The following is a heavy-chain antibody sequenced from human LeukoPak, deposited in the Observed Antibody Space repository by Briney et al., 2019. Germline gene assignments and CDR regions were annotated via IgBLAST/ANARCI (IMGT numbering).Heavy chain of an antibody. CDR1: GFTFSSYG. D-gene: IGHD1-26*01. CDR2: ISYDGSNK. CDR3: AKDRPVHDRYSGSYYRGLIGYMDV. V-gene: IGHV3-30*18. Sequence: HPGGSLRLSCPASGFTFSSYGMHWVRQAPGKGLEWVAVISYDGSNKYYADSVKGRFTISRDNSKNTLYLQMNSLRAEDTAVYYCAKDRPVHDRYSGSYYRGLIGYMDVWGKGTTVTVSS. J-gene: IGHJ6*03.